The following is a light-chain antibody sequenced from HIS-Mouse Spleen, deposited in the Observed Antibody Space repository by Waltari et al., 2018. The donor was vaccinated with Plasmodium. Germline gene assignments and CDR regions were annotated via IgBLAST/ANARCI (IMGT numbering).Light chain of an antibody. V-gene: IGLV3-10*01. J-gene: IGLJ3*02. Sequence: SYELLQPPSVSASPGQTARMTRSGDDLPKKYAYWYQQKSGQAPVLVIYEDSKRPSGIPERFSGSSSGTMATLTISGAQVEDEADYYCYSTDSSGNHRVFGGGTKLTVL. CDR1: DLPKKY. CDR2: EDS. CDR3: YSTDSSGNHRV.